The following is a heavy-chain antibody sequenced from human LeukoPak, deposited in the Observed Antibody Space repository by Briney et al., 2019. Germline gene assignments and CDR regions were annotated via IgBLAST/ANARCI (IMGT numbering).Heavy chain of an antibody. CDR1: GFMFNIHG. J-gene: IGHJ4*02. CDR2: ISNNGDRT. D-gene: IGHD3-3*01. V-gene: IGHV3-23*01. CDR3: AKDRNYYDFWSFD. Sequence: QPGGSLRLSCAGSGFMFNIHGMSWVRQAPGKGLEWVCGISNNGDRTFYVDSVRGRFTVSRDNSKKTLYLQMDSLRADDSAVYYCAKDRNYYDFWSFDWGQGTLVTASS.